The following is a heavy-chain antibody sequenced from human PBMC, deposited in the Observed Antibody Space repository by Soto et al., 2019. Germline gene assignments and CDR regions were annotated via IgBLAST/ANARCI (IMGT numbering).Heavy chain of an antibody. CDR1: GGSISSGGYY. CDR2: IYYSGST. Sequence: PSETLSLTCTVSGGSISSGGYYWSWIRQHPGKGLEWIGYIYYSGSTYYNPSLKSRVTISVDTSKNQFSLKLSSVTAADTAVYYCARSYYDFWSGSYFDYWGQGTLVTVSS. D-gene: IGHD3-3*01. V-gene: IGHV4-31*03. J-gene: IGHJ4*02. CDR3: ARSYYDFWSGSYFDY.